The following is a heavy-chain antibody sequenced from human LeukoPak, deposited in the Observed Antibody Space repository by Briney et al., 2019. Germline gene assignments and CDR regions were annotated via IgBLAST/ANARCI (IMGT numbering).Heavy chain of an antibody. Sequence: KASETLSLTCAVSGGSISSSNWWSWVRQRPGKGLEWIGEIYHSGSTNYNPSLKSRVTISVDKSKNQFSLKLSSVTAADTAVYYCASYVVGATSYYFDYWGQGTLVTVSS. J-gene: IGHJ4*02. CDR2: IYHSGST. CDR1: GGSISSSNW. D-gene: IGHD1-26*01. CDR3: ASYVVGATSYYFDY. V-gene: IGHV4-4*02.